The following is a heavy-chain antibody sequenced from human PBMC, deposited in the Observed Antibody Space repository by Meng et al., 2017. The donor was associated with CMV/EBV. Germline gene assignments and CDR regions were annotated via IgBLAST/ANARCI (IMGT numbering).Heavy chain of an antibody. CDR2: INWNGGST. CDR1: GFTFDDYG. CDR3: TTDQPVHYDFWSGYTSRDYYYGMDV. V-gene: IGHV3-20*04. J-gene: IGHJ6*02. D-gene: IGHD3-3*01. Sequence: GESLKISCAASGFTFDDYGMSWVRQAPGKGLEWVSGINWNGGSTGYADSVKGRFTISRDNAKNSLYLQMNSLRAEDTALYYCTTDQPVHYDFWSGYTSRDYYYGMDVWGQGTTVTVSS.